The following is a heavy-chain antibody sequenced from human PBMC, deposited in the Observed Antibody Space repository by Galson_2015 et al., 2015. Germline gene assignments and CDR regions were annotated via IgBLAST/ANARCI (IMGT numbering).Heavy chain of an antibody. CDR3: TKGTMTRDY. J-gene: IGHJ4*02. CDR2: ISGGGDGT. V-gene: IGHV3-23*01. D-gene: IGHD3-22*01. Sequence: SLRLSCAASGFTFSSYAMNWVRQAPGKGLEWVSAISGGGDGTYYADSVEGRFTISRDNSKSTLYLQMNSLRAEDTAIYYCTKGTMTRDYWGQGTLVTVSS. CDR1: GFTFSSYA.